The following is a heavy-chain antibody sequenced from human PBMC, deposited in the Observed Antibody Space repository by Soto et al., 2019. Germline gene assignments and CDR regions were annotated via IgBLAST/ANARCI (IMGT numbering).Heavy chain of an antibody. J-gene: IGHJ5*01. D-gene: IGHD3-16*01. CDR3: AKSDRGWFGPFDS. Sequence: EVQLLESGGGLVQPGGSLRLSCAASGFTFSSYAMSWVRQAPGKGLEWVSAISGSGGSTYYADSVKGRFTISRDNSKSTLYLQMNSLRAEDTAVYYCAKSDRGWFGPFDSWGQGTLVTVSS. V-gene: IGHV3-23*01. CDR2: ISGSGGST. CDR1: GFTFSSYA.